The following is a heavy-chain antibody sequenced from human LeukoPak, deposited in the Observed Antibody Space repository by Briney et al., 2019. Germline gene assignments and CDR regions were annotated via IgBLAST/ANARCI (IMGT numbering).Heavy chain of an antibody. D-gene: IGHD3-22*01. Sequence: PGGSLRLSCAASGFTFSSYAMSWVRQAPGKGLEWVSAISGRGGSTYYADSVKGRFTISRDNSKNTLYLQMNSLRAEDTAVYYCAKVLDYYDSSGSYYYYMDVWGKGTTVTVSS. V-gene: IGHV3-23*01. CDR3: AKVLDYYDSSGSYYYYMDV. J-gene: IGHJ6*03. CDR1: GFTFSSYA. CDR2: ISGRGGST.